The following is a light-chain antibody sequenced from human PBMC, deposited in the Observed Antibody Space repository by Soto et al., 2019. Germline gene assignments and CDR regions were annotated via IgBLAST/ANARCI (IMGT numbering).Light chain of an antibody. CDR3: QKYDSAPLT. J-gene: IGKJ1*01. CDR2: GAS. CDR1: QGISNN. Sequence: DIQMTQSPSSPSASVGDRVTITCRASQGISNNLAWYQQKPGKVPKLLIYGASTLQSGVPSRFSGSRSGTDFTLTISSLQPEDVATYYCQKYDSAPLTFGQGTKVDFK. V-gene: IGKV1-27*01.